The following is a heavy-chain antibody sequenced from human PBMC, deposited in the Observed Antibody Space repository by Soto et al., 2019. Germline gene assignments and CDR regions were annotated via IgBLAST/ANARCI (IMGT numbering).Heavy chain of an antibody. Sequence: QVVLLQSGAEVKEPGSSVRVSCQVSGSTFNNFAFSWVRQAPGHGPEWMGGIVVDSNTAEYSQRFQDRVTITADTSTDTLYMELDSLTFDDTAVYYCARAIKRWEVNYYFDFWGQGTLVTVSS. CDR2: IVVDSNTA. V-gene: IGHV1-69*06. CDR3: ARAIKRWEVNYYFDF. D-gene: IGHD1-26*01. J-gene: IGHJ4*02. CDR1: GSTFNNFA.